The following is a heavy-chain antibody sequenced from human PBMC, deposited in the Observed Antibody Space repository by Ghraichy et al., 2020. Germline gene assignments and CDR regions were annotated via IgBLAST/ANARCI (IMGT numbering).Heavy chain of an antibody. CDR3: AKEHSDDI. Sequence: GGSLRLSCAASGFTFSTYAMHWVRQAPGKGLEWVAVISNDGSNKYYADSVKGRFTVSRDNFKNTLDLQMNSLRAEDTAVYYCAKEHSDDIWGQGTMVTVSS. V-gene: IGHV3-30*18. D-gene: IGHD2-21*01. J-gene: IGHJ3*02. CDR2: ISNDGSNK. CDR1: GFTFSTYA.